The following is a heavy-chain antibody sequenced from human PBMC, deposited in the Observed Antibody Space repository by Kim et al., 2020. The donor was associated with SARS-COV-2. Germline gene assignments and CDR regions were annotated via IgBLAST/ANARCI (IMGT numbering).Heavy chain of an antibody. CDR2: IYHSGST. J-gene: IGHJ4*02. Sequence: SETLSLTCTVSGYSISSGYYWGWIRQPPGKGLEWIGSIYHSGSTYYNPSLKSRVTISVDTSKNQFSLKLSSVTAADTAVYYCATPGYSYGLGPVDYWGQGTLVTVSS. D-gene: IGHD5-18*01. V-gene: IGHV4-38-2*02. CDR1: GYSISSGYY. CDR3: ATPGYSYGLGPVDY.